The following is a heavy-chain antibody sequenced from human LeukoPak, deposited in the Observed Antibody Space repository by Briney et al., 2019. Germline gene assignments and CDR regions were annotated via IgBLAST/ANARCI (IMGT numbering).Heavy chain of an antibody. V-gene: IGHV1-46*01. CDR2: INPNDGST. CDR1: GYTFTSYF. J-gene: IGHJ4*02. Sequence: ASVKVSCKASGYTFTSYFMHWVRQAPGQGLEWMGTINPNDGSTSYAQNFQGRVTMTRDTSTSTVYMELSSLRSEDTAVYYCARARGYSGYHSIDYWGQGTLVTVSS. D-gene: IGHD5-12*01. CDR3: ARARGYSGYHSIDY.